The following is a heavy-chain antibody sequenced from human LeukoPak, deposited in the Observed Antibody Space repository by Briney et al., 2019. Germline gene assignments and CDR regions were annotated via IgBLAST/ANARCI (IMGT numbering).Heavy chain of an antibody. D-gene: IGHD3-22*01. V-gene: IGHV4-34*01. CDR1: GGSFSDYY. Sequence: MSSETLSLTCAVYGGSFSDYYWTWIRQTPGKGLEWIGEMSPSGSSNYNPSLKSRVTISVDTSKNRFSLKLRSVTAADTAVYYCARGRQDVNMILVVMAGVSYYLDVWSKGTTVTVS. J-gene: IGHJ6*03. CDR3: ARGRQDVNMILVVMAGVSYYLDV. CDR2: MSPSGSS.